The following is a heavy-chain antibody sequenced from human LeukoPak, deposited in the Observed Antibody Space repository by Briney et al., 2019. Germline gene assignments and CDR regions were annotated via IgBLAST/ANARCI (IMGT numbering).Heavy chain of an antibody. CDR3: VRGYGSVNSPFDY. CDR1: GFTFRTYG. J-gene: IGHJ4*02. Sequence: PGRSLRLSCAASGFTFRTYGMHWVRQAPGKGLEWVAVIWYDGSTTYYAESVKGRFTISRDNSKNTLFLQMNSLRAEDTAVFYCVRGYGSVNSPFDYWGQGTLVTVSS. V-gene: IGHV3-33*01. CDR2: IWYDGSTT. D-gene: IGHD3-10*01.